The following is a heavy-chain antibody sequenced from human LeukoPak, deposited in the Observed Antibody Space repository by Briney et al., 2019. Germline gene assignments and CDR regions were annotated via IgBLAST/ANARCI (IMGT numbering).Heavy chain of an antibody. V-gene: IGHV3-11*01. CDR3: AKAPVWVYGYFDY. CDR2: ISSSGSTI. CDR1: GFTFSDYY. Sequence: GGSLRLSCAASGFTFSDYYMSWIRQAPGKGLEWVSYISSSGSTIYYADSVKGRFTISRDNAKNSLYLQMNSLRAEDTAVYYCAKAPVWVYGYFDYWGQGTLVTVSS. J-gene: IGHJ4*02. D-gene: IGHD2-8*01.